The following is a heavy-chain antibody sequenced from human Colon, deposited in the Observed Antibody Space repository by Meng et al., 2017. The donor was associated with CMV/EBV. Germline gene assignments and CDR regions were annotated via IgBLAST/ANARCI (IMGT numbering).Heavy chain of an antibody. CDR3: ATVSSGYYLYFQH. Sequence: QVQRVQLVAEWKKPGASVKVSCKASGYTFTGYYMHWVRQAPGQGLEWMGWINPNSGGTNYAQKFQGRVTMTRDTSISTAYMELSRLRSDDTAVHYCATVSSGYYLYFQHWGQGTLVTVSS. V-gene: IGHV1-2*02. CDR2: INPNSGGT. D-gene: IGHD3-22*01. J-gene: IGHJ1*01. CDR1: GYTFTGYY.